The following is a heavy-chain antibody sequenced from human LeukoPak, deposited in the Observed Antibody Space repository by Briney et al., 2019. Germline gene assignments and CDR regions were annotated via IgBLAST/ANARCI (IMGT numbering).Heavy chain of an antibody. CDR3: ARSYCSGGSCYSTSFDY. D-gene: IGHD2-15*01. CDR2: IYYSGST. V-gene: IGHV4-59*01. CDR1: GGSISSYY. Sequence: SETLSLTCTVSGGSISSYYWSWIRQPPGKGLEWIGYIYYSGSTNYNPPLKSRVTISVDTSKNQFSLKLSSVTAADTAVYYCARSYCSGGSCYSTSFDYWGQGTLVTVSS. J-gene: IGHJ4*02.